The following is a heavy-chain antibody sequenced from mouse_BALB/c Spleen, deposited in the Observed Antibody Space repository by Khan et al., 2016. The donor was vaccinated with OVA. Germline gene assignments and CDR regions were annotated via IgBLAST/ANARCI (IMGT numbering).Heavy chain of an antibody. D-gene: IGHD1-1*01. J-gene: IGHJ4*01. CDR2: IYPGNGNT. CDR3: AGRYYCGSNLDTKED. CDR1: GYTFTKYW. V-gene: IGHV1-63*02. Sequence: QVQLQQSGAELVRPGTSVKMSCKADGYTFTKYWIGWVKQRPGHGLEWIGDIYPGNGNTNYNEKFKGKATLTTDTSSNTAYMQLSSLTSEDPAIYEVAGRYYCGSNLDTKEDWGQGTSVTISS.